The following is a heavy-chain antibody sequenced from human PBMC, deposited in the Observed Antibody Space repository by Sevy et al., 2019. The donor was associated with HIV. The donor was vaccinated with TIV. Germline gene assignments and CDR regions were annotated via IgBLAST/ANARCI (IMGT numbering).Heavy chain of an antibody. J-gene: IGHJ4*02. V-gene: IGHV7-4-1*02. D-gene: IGHD2-15*01. CDR2: INTMTGNP. CDR1: GYTFTSYI. Sequence: ASVKVSCKASGYTFTSYIMSWVRQAPGQGLEWVGWINTMTGNPTYAEGFTGRFVFSLDTSASTAYLQISSLKAEDSAVYYCTRGYCSGGTCSPGGYWGQGTLVTVSS. CDR3: TRGYCSGGTCSPGGY.